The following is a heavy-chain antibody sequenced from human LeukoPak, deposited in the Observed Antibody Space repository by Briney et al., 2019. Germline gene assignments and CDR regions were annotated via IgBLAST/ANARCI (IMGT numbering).Heavy chain of an antibody. V-gene: IGHV4-4*02. D-gene: IGHD3-3*01. CDR3: ARVRTDDFWSGYDVAWFDP. CDR1: GGSISSSNW. J-gene: IGHJ5*02. Sequence: SETLSLTCTVSGGSISSSNWWSWVRQPPGKGLEWIGEIYHSGSTNYNPSLKSRVTISVDTSKNQFSLKLSSVTAADTAVYYCARVRTDDFWSGYDVAWFDPWGQGTLVTVSS. CDR2: IYHSGST.